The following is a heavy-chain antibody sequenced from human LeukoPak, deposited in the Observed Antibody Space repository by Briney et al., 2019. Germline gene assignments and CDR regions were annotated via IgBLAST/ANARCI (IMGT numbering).Heavy chain of an antibody. Sequence: SETLSLTCTVSGGSISSGDYYWSWIRQPPGKGLEWIGYIYYSGSTYYNPSLKSRVTISVDTSKNQFSLKLSSVTAADTAVYYCAREGSTGASRYFDYWGQGALVTVSS. CDR2: IYYSGST. CDR3: AREGSTGASRYFDY. V-gene: IGHV4-30-4*08. CDR1: GGSISSGDYY. J-gene: IGHJ4*02. D-gene: IGHD1-26*01.